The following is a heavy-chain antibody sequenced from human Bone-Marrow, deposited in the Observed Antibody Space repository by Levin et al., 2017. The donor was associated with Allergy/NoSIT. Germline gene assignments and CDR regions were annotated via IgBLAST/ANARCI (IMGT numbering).Heavy chain of an antibody. CDR3: ARTAYGMDV. Sequence: PAGGSLRLSCEASGFTFSSYSMNWVRQAPGKGLESVSYISRDSSTIHYADSVKGRFTVSRDNAKNSVYLQMNSLRGDDTAVYYCARTAYGMDVWGQGTTVTVSS. CDR1: GFTFSSYS. J-gene: IGHJ6*02. V-gene: IGHV3-48*01. CDR2: ISRDSSTI.